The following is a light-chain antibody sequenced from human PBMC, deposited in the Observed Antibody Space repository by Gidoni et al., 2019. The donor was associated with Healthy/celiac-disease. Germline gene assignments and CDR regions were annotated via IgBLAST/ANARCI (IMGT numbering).Light chain of an antibody. CDR3: QQSYSTPRT. J-gene: IGKJ1*01. CDR1: QSISSY. V-gene: IGKV1-39*01. CDR2: AAS. Sequence: DIQMTQSPSSLSASVGHRVTITCRASQSISSYLNWYQQKPGKAPKLLIYAASSLQSGVPSRFSGSGSGTDFTLTISSLQPEDFATYYCQQSYSTPRTXGXGTKVE.